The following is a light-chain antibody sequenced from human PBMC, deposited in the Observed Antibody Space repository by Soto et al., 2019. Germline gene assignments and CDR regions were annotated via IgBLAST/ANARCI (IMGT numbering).Light chain of an antibody. CDR2: GAS. V-gene: IGKV3D-20*02. Sequence: EIVMTQSPGTLSLSPGERATLSCRASQSVNSNYLAWYQQKRGQAPRLLIYGASSRATGIPARFSGSGSGTDFTLTISSLEPEDFAVYYCQQRSNWLITFGQGTRLEI. CDR3: QQRSNWLIT. CDR1: QSVNSNY. J-gene: IGKJ5*01.